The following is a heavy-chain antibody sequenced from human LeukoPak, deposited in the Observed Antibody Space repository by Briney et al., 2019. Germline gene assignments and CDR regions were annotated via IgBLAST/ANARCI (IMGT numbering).Heavy chain of an antibody. CDR1: GLTFQNTW. CDR2: ITGDGITT. V-gene: IGHV3-74*01. Sequence: GGSLRLSCAASGLTFQNTWMHWIRQAPGKGLVWVSRITGDGITTTYADSVKGRFTISRDNAKNTLYLQMNSLRAEDTAVYYCARVDYGDYGFDYWGQGTLVTVSS. D-gene: IGHD4-17*01. CDR3: ARVDYGDYGFDY. J-gene: IGHJ4*02.